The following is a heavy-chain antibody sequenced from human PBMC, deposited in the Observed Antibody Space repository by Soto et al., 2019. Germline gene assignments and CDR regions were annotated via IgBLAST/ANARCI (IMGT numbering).Heavy chain of an antibody. V-gene: IGHV1-18*01. CDR3: AGRYSRSSSGVDY. CDR1: GYTFTSYG. D-gene: IGHD6-6*01. CDR2: ISAYNGNT. Sequence: QVQLVQSGAEVKKPGASVKVSGKASGYTFTSYGISWVRQAPGQGLEWMGWISAYNGNTNYAQRRQGRVTMTTDTSTGTAYLELRSLSSDDTAVYYCAGRYSRSSSGVDYWGLGTLVTLSS. J-gene: IGHJ4*02.